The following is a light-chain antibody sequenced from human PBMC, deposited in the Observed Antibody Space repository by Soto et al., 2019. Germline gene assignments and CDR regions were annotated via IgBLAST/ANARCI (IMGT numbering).Light chain of an antibody. CDR1: QDISNY. CDR2: DAS. J-gene: IGKJ4*01. CDR3: QPYDNLPLT. Sequence: DIQMTQSPSSLSASVGDRVTITCQASQDISNYLNWYQQKPGKAPKLLIYDASNLETGVPSRFSGSGSGTDFTFTISSLQPEDIATYYCQPYDNLPLTLGGGTKVDSK. V-gene: IGKV1-33*01.